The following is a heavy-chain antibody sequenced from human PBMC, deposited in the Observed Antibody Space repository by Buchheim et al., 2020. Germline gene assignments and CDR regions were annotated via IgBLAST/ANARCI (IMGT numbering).Heavy chain of an antibody. CDR1: GFTFSSYE. D-gene: IGHD3-9*01. V-gene: IGHV3-48*03. Sequence: EVQLVESGGGLVQPGGSLRLSCAASGFTFSSYEMNWVRQAPGKGLEWVSYISSSGSTIYYADSVKGRFTISRDNAKNSLYLQMNSLRAEDTAVYYCARGLRYFDWLYHGPFDYWGQGTL. J-gene: IGHJ4*02. CDR3: ARGLRYFDWLYHGPFDY. CDR2: ISSSGSTI.